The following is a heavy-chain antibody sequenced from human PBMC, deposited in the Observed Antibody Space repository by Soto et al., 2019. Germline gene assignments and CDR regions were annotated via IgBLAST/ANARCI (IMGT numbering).Heavy chain of an antibody. CDR1: GGSISSYY. J-gene: IGHJ4*02. V-gene: IGHV4-59*01. Sequence: SETLSLTCTVSGGSISSYYWSWIRQPPGKGLEWIGYIYYSGSTNYNPSLKSRVTISVDTSKNQFSLKLSSVTAADTAVYYCARLYGSGSYLVDDWGQGTLVTVSS. CDR3: ARLYGSGSYLVDD. D-gene: IGHD3-10*01. CDR2: IYYSGST.